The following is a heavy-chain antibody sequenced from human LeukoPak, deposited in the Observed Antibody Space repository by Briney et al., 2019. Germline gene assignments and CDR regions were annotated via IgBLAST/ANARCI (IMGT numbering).Heavy chain of an antibody. J-gene: IGHJ3*02. CDR3: ARDTGYGSEGDAFDI. D-gene: IGHD6-25*01. CDR1: GFTFSSYS. Sequence: GGSLRLSCAASGFTFSSYSMSWVRQAPGKGLEWVSVIYSGGSTYYADSVKGRFTISRDNSKNTLYLQMNSLRAEDTAVYYCARDTGYGSEGDAFDIWGQGTMVTVSS. V-gene: IGHV3-53*01. CDR2: IYSGGST.